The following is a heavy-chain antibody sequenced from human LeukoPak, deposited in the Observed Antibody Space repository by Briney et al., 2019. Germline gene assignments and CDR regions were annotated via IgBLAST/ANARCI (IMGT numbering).Heavy chain of an antibody. V-gene: IGHV1-2*02. D-gene: IGHD3-9*01. CDR2: INPNSGGT. Sequence: GASVKVSCKASRYTFTGYYMHWVRRAPGQGLEWMGWINPNSGGTNYAQQFQGRVTMTRDTSISTAYMELSRLRSDDTAVYYCAREALRYFDWLSPFDYWGQGTLVTVSS. CDR1: RYTFTGYY. J-gene: IGHJ4*02. CDR3: AREALRYFDWLSPFDY.